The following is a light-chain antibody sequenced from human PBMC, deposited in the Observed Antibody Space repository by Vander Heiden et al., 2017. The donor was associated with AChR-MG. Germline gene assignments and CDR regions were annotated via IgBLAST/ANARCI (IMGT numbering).Light chain of an antibody. CDR3: QQYGSSPRHPQSRMYT. CDR1: QSVSSSY. Sequence: EIVLTQSPGTLSLSPGERATLSCRASQSVSSSYLAWYQQKPGQAPRLLIYGASSRATGIPDRFSGSGSGTDFTLTISRLEPEDFAVYYCQQYGSSPRHPQSRMYTFGQGTKLEIK. CDR2: GAS. J-gene: IGKJ2*01. V-gene: IGKV3-20*01.